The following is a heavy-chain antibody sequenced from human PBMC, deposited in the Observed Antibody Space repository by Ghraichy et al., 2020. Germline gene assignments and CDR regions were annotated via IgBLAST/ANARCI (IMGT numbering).Heavy chain of an antibody. V-gene: IGHV1-8*01. J-gene: IGHJ6*02. D-gene: IGHD2-15*01. CDR1: GYTFTSYD. CDR2: MNPNSGNT. Sequence: ASVKVSCKASGYTFTSYDINWVRQATGQGLEWMGWMNPNSGNTGYAQKFQGRVTMTRNTSISTAYMELSSLRSEDTAVYYCASSGPVDYYYYGMDVWGQGTTVTVSS. CDR3: ASSGPVDYYYYGMDV.